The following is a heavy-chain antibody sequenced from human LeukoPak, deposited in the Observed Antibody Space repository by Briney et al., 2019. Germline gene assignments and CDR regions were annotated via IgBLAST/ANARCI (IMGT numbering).Heavy chain of an antibody. D-gene: IGHD3-10*01. Sequence: SETLSLTCTVSGGSISSGDYYWSWIRQPPGKGLEWIGYIYYSGSTYYNPSLKRRVTISVDTSKNQFSLKLSSVTAADTAVYYCAREFGLGGYYFDYWGQGTLVTVSS. V-gene: IGHV4-30-4*01. CDR2: IYYSGST. CDR3: AREFGLGGYYFDY. CDR1: GGSISSGDYY. J-gene: IGHJ4*02.